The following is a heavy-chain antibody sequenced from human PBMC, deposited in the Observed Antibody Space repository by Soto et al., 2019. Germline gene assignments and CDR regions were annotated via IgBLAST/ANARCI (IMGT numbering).Heavy chain of an antibody. CDR1: GFTFSSYA. D-gene: IGHD3-10*01. CDR2: ISGSGGST. V-gene: IGHV3-23*01. CDR3: AKIWDFMVRGVNPNRFDP. Sequence: EVQLLESGGGLVQPGGSLRLSCAASGFTFSSYAMSWVRQAPGKGLEWVSAISGSGGSTYYADSVKGRFTISRDNSKNTLYLHMNSLRAEDTAVYYCAKIWDFMVRGVNPNRFDPWGQGTLVTVSS. J-gene: IGHJ5*02.